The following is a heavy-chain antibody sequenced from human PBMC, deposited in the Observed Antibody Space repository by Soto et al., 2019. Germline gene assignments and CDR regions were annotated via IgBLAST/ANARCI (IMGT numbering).Heavy chain of an antibody. CDR2: IYYTGST. V-gene: IGHV4-59*01. D-gene: IGHD3-16*01. CDR3: ARAWGEAFDF. Sequence: QVQLQESGPGLVKPSETLSLTCTVSGGSISSYYWSWIRQPPGKGLEWIGYIYYTGSTNYNPSLKSLVTISVDTSKNQFSLKLSSVTAADTAVYYCARAWGEAFDFWGQGTLVTVSS. J-gene: IGHJ4*02. CDR1: GGSISSYY.